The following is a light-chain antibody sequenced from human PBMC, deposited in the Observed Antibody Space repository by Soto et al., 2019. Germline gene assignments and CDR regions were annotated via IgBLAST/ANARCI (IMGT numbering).Light chain of an antibody. CDR2: DAS. Sequence: EIVLTQSPATLSLSPGERATLSCRASQSVSSFLAWYQQKPGQAPRLFIYDASNRATGIPPRFSGSGSGTDFTLTISSLEPEDFAVYYCLQDHSYPWTFGQGTKVEI. CDR1: QSVSSF. V-gene: IGKV3-11*01. J-gene: IGKJ1*01. CDR3: LQDHSYPWT.